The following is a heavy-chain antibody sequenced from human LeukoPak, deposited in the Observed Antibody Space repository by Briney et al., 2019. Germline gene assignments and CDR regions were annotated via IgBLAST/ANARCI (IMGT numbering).Heavy chain of an antibody. Sequence: SETLSLTCTVSGGSISSSSYYWGWIRQPPGKGLEWIGSIYYSGSTYYNPSLKSRVTISVDTSKNQFSLKLSSVTAADTAVYYCARGGDSSGYYFDYWGQGTLVTVSS. V-gene: IGHV4-39*07. CDR1: GGSISSSSYY. CDR2: IYYSGST. D-gene: IGHD3-22*01. J-gene: IGHJ4*02. CDR3: ARGGDSSGYYFDY.